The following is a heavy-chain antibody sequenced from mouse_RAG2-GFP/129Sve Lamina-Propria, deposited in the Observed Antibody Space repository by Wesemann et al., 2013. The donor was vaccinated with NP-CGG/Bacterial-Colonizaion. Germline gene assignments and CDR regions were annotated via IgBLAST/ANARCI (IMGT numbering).Heavy chain of an antibody. CDR1: GYSFTDYN. CDR2: INPNYGTT. V-gene: IGHV1-39*01. J-gene: IGHJ1*03. CDR3: AREDYGSSYWYFDV. D-gene: IGHD1-1*01. Sequence: GASVKISCKASGYSFTDYNMNWVKQSNGKSLEWIGVINPNYGTTSYNQKFKGKATLTVDQSSSTAYMQLNSLTSEDSAVYYCAREDYGSSYWYFDVWGTGTTVTVSS.